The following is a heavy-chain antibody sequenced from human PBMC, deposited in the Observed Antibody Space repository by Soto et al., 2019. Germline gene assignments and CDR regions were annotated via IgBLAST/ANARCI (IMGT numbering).Heavy chain of an antibody. J-gene: IGHJ4*02. V-gene: IGHV4-34*01. CDR2: INHSGST. D-gene: IGHD3-3*01. CDR3: ARGQVLRFLEWLPFDY. Sequence: SETLSLTCAVYGGSFSGYYWSWIRQPPGKGLEWIGEINHSGSTNYNPSLKSRVTISVDTSKNQFSLKLSSVTAADTAVYYCARGQVLRFLEWLPFDYWGQGTLVTVSS. CDR1: GGSFSGYY.